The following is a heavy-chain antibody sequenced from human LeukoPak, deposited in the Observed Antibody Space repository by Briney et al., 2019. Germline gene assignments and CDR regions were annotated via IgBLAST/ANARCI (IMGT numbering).Heavy chain of an antibody. CDR3: ARCPYDSTGYYSVPSHLDY. Sequence: GGSLRLSCAASGFTFSTYWMTWVRHAPGKGQELEANIKQDGSAKYYVDSLRGRFSISRDNVKNSLFLQMNSLSAGDTAVYYCARCPYDSTGYYSVPSHLDYWGQGTLVTVSS. CDR1: GFTFSTYW. V-gene: IGHV3-7*01. CDR2: IKQDGSAK. J-gene: IGHJ4*02. D-gene: IGHD3-22*01.